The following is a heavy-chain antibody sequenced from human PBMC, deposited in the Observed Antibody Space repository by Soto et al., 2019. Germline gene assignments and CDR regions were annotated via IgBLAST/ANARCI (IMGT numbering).Heavy chain of an antibody. J-gene: IGHJ5*02. D-gene: IGHD5-12*01. CDR1: GYTFTSYG. Sequence: ASVKVSCKASGYTFTSYGISWVRQAPGQGLEWMGWISAYNGSTNYAQKFQGRVSMTTDTSTSTVYMELRSLTSDDTAVYYCARVVATTGNWFDPWGQGTLVTVSS. V-gene: IGHV1-18*01. CDR2: ISAYNGST. CDR3: ARVVATTGNWFDP.